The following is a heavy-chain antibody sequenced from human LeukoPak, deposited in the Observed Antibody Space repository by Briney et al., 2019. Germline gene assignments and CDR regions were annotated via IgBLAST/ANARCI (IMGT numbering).Heavy chain of an antibody. D-gene: IGHD6-13*01. CDR2: IYHDGST. J-gene: IGHJ4*02. CDR1: GGSISSNNW. V-gene: IGHV4-4*02. Sequence: SETLSLTCAVSGGSISSNNWWIWVRQSPEKGLEWIGEIYHDGSTNYNPSLKSRVTISMDKSKNQLSLKLNFVTAADTAVYYCARQATGSWAHFWGQGTLVTVST. CDR3: ARQATGSWAHF.